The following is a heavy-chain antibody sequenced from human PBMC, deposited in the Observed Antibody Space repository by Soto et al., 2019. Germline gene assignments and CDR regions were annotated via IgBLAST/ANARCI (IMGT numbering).Heavy chain of an antibody. J-gene: IGHJ6*02. V-gene: IGHV2-5*02. D-gene: IGHD2-21*02. CDR2: IYWDDDK. CDR1: GLSLSTTGVG. Sequence: QITLKESGPTLVKPTQTLTLTCTFSGLSLSTTGVGVGWIRQPPGKALEWLALIYWDDDKRYSPSLTSRLTVTKDTYKNQVVLTMTNMDPVDTATYYCVQSRCGGDCLQSYSSHSYYGLDVWGQGTTVTVSS. CDR3: VQSRCGGDCLQSYSSHSYYGLDV.